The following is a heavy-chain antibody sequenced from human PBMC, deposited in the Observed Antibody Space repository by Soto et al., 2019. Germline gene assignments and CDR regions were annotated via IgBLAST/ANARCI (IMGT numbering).Heavy chain of an antibody. CDR3: ARDRDSSSSGMGFDY. CDR2: IYYSGST. J-gene: IGHJ4*02. D-gene: IGHD6-6*01. CDR1: GGSISSGGYY. V-gene: IGHV4-31*03. Sequence: SETLSLTCTVSGGSISSGGYYWSWIRQHPGKGLEWIGYIYYSGSTYYNPSLRSRVTISVDPSKNQFSLKLSSVTAADTAVYYCARDRDSSSSGMGFDYWGQGTLVTVSS.